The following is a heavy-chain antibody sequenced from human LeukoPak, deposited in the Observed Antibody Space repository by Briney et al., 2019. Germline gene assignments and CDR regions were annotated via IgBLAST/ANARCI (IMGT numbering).Heavy chain of an antibody. V-gene: IGHV4-59*01. CDR3: ASHISYAFDI. CDR1: GYSISRDY. J-gene: IGHJ3*02. Sequence: PSETLSLTCAVSGYSISRDYWNWIRQPPGKGLEWIGYVYDSGSTNYNPSLKSRVTMSVDTSKNQFSLKLSSVTAADTAVYFCASHISYAFDIWGHGIMVTVSS. D-gene: IGHD3-16*02. CDR2: VYDSGST.